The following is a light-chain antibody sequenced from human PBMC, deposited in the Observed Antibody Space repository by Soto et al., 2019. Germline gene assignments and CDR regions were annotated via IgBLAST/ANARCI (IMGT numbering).Light chain of an antibody. CDR2: KAS. CDR1: QDVSQW. Sequence: DIHMTQSPSTLSASVGDTVTITCRASQDVSQWLAWYQERQCKPPKLLIYKASSLERGVPSRLRGPESETEFTLTIRDLQPDYFATYYCQHYYSYPYSFGHETRLQSK. J-gene: IGKJ2*01. CDR3: QHYYSYPYS. V-gene: IGKV1-5*03.